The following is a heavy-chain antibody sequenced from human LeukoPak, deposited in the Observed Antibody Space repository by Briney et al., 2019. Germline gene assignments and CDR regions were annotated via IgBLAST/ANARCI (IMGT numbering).Heavy chain of an antibody. CDR3: AKPVVTTPLY. V-gene: IGHV3-23*01. CDR1: RFTFSDYY. D-gene: IGHD2-21*02. J-gene: IGHJ4*02. CDR2: ISGSGGST. Sequence: GGSLRLSCTASRFTFSDYYMSWIRQAPGKGLEWVSAISGSGGSTYYADSVKGRFTISRDNSKNTLYLQMNSLRAEDTAVYYCAKPVVTTPLYWGQGTLVTVSS.